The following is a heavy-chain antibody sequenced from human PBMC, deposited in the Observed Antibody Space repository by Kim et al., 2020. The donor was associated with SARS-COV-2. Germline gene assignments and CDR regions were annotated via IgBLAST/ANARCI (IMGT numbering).Heavy chain of an antibody. J-gene: IGHJ4*02. V-gene: IGHV1-18*01. CDR3: ARAAGSGYSSGCIDY. CDR2: ISAYNGNT. Sequence: ASVKVSCKASGYTFTSYGISWVRQAPGQGLEWMGWISAYNGNTNYAQKLQGRVTMTTDTSTSTAYMELRSLRSDDTAVYYCARAAGSGYSSGCIDYWGQGTLVTVYS. D-gene: IGHD6-19*01. CDR1: GYTFTSYG.